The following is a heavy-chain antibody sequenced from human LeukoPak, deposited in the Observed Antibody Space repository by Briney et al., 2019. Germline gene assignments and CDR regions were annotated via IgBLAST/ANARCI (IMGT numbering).Heavy chain of an antibody. J-gene: IGHJ4*02. CDR3: ARAWELLSFDY. CDR2: INAGNANT. Sequence: ASVKVSCKASGYTFSNYIIHWVRQAPGQGLEWMGWINAGNANTKYSQKFQGRVTITRDTSASTAYMELSSLRSEDTAVYYCARAWELLSFDYWGQGTLVTVSS. CDR1: GYTFSNYI. D-gene: IGHD1-26*01. V-gene: IGHV1-3*01.